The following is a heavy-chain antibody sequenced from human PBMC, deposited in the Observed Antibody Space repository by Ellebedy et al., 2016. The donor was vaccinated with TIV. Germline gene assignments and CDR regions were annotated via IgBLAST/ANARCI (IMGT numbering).Heavy chain of an antibody. J-gene: IGHJ6*03. V-gene: IGHV3-30-3*01. Sequence: GESLKISCAASGFTFSAYAMHWVRQAPGKGLEWVAVISFDGTDKFYADSVKGRFTISRDNSKNTMFVQMNNLRPEDTAVYYCARPPEGYYYHMDVWGQGTTVTVSS. CDR1: GFTFSAYA. CDR2: ISFDGTDK. CDR3: ARPPEGYYYHMDV.